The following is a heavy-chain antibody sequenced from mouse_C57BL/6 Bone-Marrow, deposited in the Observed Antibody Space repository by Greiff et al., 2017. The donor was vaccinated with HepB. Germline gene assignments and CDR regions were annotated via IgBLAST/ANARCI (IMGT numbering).Heavy chain of an antibody. CDR1: GYAFSSSW. V-gene: IGHV1-82*01. CDR2: IYPGDGDT. D-gene: IGHD6-1*01. J-gene: IGHJ3*01. CDR3: ARGLLSWFAY. Sequence: LMEPGASVKISCKASGYAFSSSWMNWVKQRPGKGLEWIGRIYPGDGDTNYNGKFKGKATLTADKSSSTAYMQLSSLTSEDSAVYFCARGLLSWFAYWGQGTLVTVSA.